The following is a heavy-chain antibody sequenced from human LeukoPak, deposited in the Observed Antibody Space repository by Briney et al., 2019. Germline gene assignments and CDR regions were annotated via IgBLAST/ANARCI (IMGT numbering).Heavy chain of an antibody. CDR2: ISYDGSNK. V-gene: IGHV3-30*03. Sequence: GSLRLSCAASGFTFSSYGMHWVRRAPGKGLEWVAVISYDGSNKYYADSVKGRFTISRDNSKNTLYLQMNSLRAEDTAVYYCARELATLTTSFDYWGQGTLVTVSS. CDR3: ARELATLTTSFDY. CDR1: GFTFSSYG. D-gene: IGHD4-17*01. J-gene: IGHJ4*02.